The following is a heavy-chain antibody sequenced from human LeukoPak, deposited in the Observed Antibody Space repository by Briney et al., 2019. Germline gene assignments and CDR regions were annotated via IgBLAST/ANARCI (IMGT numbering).Heavy chain of an antibody. CDR2: VLSRAGGGTI. D-gene: IGHD2-8*01. Sequence: PGGSLRLSCAASGLTFSNAWMNWVRQAPGKGLEWVGRVLSRAGGGTIDYAAPVKGRFTISRDDSKNTLFLQMSSLKTEDTAVYYCVTGGDNGLDYWGQGALVTVSS. J-gene: IGHJ4*02. V-gene: IGHV3-15*07. CDR3: VTGGDNGLDY. CDR1: GLTFSNAW.